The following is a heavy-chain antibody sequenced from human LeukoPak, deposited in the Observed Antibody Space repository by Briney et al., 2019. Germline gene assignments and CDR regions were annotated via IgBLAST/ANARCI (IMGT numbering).Heavy chain of an antibody. CDR3: ARSGKWELRFFDY. D-gene: IGHD1-26*01. J-gene: IGHJ4*02. CDR1: GGSISSGSYY. CDR2: IYTSGST. Sequence: SQTLSLTCTVSGGSISSGSYYWSWVRQPAGKGLEWIGRIYTSGSTNYNPSLKSRVTISVDTSKNQFSLKLSSVTAADTAVYYCARSGKWELRFFDYWGQGTLVTVSS. V-gene: IGHV4-61*02.